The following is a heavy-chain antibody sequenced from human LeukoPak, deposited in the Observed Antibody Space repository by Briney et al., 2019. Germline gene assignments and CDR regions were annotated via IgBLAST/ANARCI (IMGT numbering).Heavy chain of an antibody. CDR1: GFSLSTSGVG. CDR2: IYWNDDK. CDR3: AHRWELDYLDY. J-gene: IGHJ4*02. Sequence: ESGPTLVKPTQTLTLTCTFSGFSLSTSGVGVGCIRQPPGKALEWLALIYWNDDKRYNPSLKTRLTVTKDTSKNQVVLTMTNMDPVDTATYYCAHRWELDYLDYWGQGTLVTVSS. D-gene: IGHD1-26*01. V-gene: IGHV2-5*01.